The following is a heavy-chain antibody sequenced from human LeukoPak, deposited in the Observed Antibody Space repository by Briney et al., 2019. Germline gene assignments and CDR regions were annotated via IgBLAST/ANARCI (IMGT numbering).Heavy chain of an antibody. V-gene: IGHV1-69*05. CDR2: IIPIFGTA. CDR1: GGTFSSYA. CDR3: ARGRGFGTGTTHYYYYMDV. Sequence: SVKVSCKASGGTFSSYAISWVRQAPGQGLEWMGGIIPIFGTANYAQKFQGRVTITTDESTSTAYMELSSLRSEDTAVYYCARGRGFGTGTTHYYYYMDVWGKGTTVTVSS. D-gene: IGHD1-7*01. J-gene: IGHJ6*03.